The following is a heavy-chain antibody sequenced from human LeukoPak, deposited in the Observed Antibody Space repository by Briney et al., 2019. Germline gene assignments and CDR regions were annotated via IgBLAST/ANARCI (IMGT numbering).Heavy chain of an antibody. CDR1: GFSFSDYG. V-gene: IGHV3-7*01. Sequence: GGSLRLSCAASGFSFSDYGVHWVRQAPGKGLEWVANIKQDGSEKYYVDSVKGRFTISRDNAKNSLFLQMNSLRAEDTAVYYCARENYDFWSGYFRFRGATWFDPWGQGTLVTVSS. D-gene: IGHD3-3*01. CDR3: ARENYDFWSGYFRFRGATWFDP. J-gene: IGHJ5*02. CDR2: IKQDGSEK.